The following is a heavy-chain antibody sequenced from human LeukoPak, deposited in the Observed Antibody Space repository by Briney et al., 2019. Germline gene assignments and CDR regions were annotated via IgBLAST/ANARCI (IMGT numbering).Heavy chain of an antibody. CDR2: ISYAGTNK. CDR3: ARVWRGSYEFDY. Sequence: GGSLRLSCAASGFTFSSYVMNWVRQAPGKGLEWVAVISYAGTNKYYADSVKGRFTISRDNSKNTLYLQMNSLRAEDTAVYYCARVWRGSYEFDYWGQGTLVTVSS. D-gene: IGHD1-26*01. J-gene: IGHJ4*02. V-gene: IGHV3-30*14. CDR1: GFTFSSYV.